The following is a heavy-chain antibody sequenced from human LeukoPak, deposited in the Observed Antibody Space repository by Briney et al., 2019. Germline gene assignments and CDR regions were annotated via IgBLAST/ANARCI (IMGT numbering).Heavy chain of an antibody. D-gene: IGHD3-22*01. CDR1: GYTFSGYY. Sequence: ASVKVTCKASGYTFSGYYIHWVRQAPGQGLEWMGRINPNNGGTNYAQKFQGRVTMTRDMSMSTAYMELSRLRSDDTAVYYCAGEDNSSDYRPFDIWGQGTMVTVPS. J-gene: IGHJ3*02. V-gene: IGHV1-2*06. CDR2: INPNNGGT. CDR3: AGEDNSSDYRPFDI.